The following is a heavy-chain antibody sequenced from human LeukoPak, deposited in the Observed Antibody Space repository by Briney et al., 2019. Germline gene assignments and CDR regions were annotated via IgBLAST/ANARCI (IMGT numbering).Heavy chain of an antibody. CDR1: GGSISSYY. V-gene: IGHV4-4*07. D-gene: IGHD3-10*01. CDR3: ARTSRHYYGSGSNLTPWPAGMDV. Sequence: PSETLSLTCTVSGGSISSYYWSWIRQPAGKGLERIGRIYTSGSTDYNPSLNSRGTISVDTSKNQFSLKLSSVTAADTAVYYCARTSRHYYGSGSNLTPWPAGMDVWGQGTTVTVSS. CDR2: IYTSGST. J-gene: IGHJ6*02.